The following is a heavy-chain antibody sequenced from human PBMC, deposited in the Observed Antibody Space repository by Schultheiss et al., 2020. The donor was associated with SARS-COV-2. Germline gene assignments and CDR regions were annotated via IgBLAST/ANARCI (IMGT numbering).Heavy chain of an antibody. V-gene: IGHV1-18*01. CDR2: ISAYNGNT. CDR1: GYTFTSYS. Sequence: ASVKVSCKASGYTFTSYSISWVRQAPGQGLEWMGWISAYNGNTNYAQKFQGRVTITADESTSTAYMELSSLRSEDTAVYYCARDRGEGYCTNGVCYTGVGLDYWGQGTLVTVSS. J-gene: IGHJ4*02. D-gene: IGHD2-8*01. CDR3: ARDRGEGYCTNGVCYTGVGLDY.